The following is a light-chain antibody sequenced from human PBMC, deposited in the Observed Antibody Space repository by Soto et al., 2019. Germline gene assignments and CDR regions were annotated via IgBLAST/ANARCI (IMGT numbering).Light chain of an antibody. CDR2: DAS. J-gene: IGKJ5*01. V-gene: IGKV1-33*01. CDR1: QDISNY. Sequence: DIQMTQSPSAMSASVGDTVTITCRASQDISNYLNWYQQKPGKAPKLLIYDASNLETGVPSRFSGSGSGTDFTLTINSLQPEDFSTYYCQQAYNFPLTFGQGTRLEIK. CDR3: QQAYNFPLT.